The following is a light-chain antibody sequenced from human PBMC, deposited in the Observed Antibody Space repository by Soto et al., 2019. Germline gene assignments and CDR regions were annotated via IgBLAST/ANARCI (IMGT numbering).Light chain of an antibody. CDR2: AAS. CDR1: QSVSRSY. Sequence: ELVLTQSPGTLSLSPGERATLSCRASQSVSRSYLAWYRQKPGQAPRLLIYAASSRAAGIPDRFSGSGSGTDFTLIISRLEPEDFAVYYCQQYDNLPPTFGPGTKVDIK. J-gene: IGKJ3*01. V-gene: IGKV3-20*01. CDR3: QQYDNLPPT.